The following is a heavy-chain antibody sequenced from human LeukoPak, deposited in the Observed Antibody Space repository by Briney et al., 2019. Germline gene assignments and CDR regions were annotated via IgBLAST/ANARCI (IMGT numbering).Heavy chain of an antibody. J-gene: IGHJ6*02. CDR3: AKGPHPLYSDFWSGYYFAYYGMDV. D-gene: IGHD3-3*01. Sequence: ASVKVSCKASGYTFTSYDINWVRQATGQGLEWMGWVNPNSGNTGYAQKFQGRVTMTRNTSISTAYMELSSLRSEDTAVYCCAKGPHPLYSDFWSGYYFAYYGMDVWAKGPRSPSP. V-gene: IGHV1-8*01. CDR1: GYTFTSYD. CDR2: VNPNSGNT.